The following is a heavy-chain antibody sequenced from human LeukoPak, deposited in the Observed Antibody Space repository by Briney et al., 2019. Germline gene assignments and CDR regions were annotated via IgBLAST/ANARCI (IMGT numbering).Heavy chain of an antibody. V-gene: IGHV1-2*06. J-gene: IGHJ6*03. Sequence: ASVKVSCKASGYTFTGYYMHWVRQAPGQGLEWMRRINPNSGGTNYAQKFQGRVTMTRDTSISTAYMELSRLRSDDTAVYYCARASVGATIAYYMDVWGKGTTVTVSS. D-gene: IGHD1-26*01. CDR1: GYTFTGYY. CDR2: INPNSGGT. CDR3: ARASVGATIAYYMDV.